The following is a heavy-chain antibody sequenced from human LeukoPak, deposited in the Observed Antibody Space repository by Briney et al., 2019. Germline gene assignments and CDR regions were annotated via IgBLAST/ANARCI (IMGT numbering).Heavy chain of an antibody. J-gene: IGHJ4*02. CDR2: ISSTSTTI. CDR3: AAGYTSGLSAY. V-gene: IGHV3-11*01. D-gene: IGHD6-19*01. Sequence: GGSLRLSCAASGFTFSDYFMGWIRQAPGTGLEWVSYISSTSTTIYYADSVKGRFTISRDNAKNSVFLQMNSLRADDTAVYYCAAGYTSGLSAYWGQGTLVTVSS. CDR1: GFTFSDYF.